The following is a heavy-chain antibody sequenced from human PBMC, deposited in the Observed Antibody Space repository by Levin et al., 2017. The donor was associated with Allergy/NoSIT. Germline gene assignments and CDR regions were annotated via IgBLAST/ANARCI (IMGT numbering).Heavy chain of an antibody. Sequence: SETLSLTCAVYGGSFSGYYWSWIRQPPGKGLEWIGEINHSGSTNYNPSLKSRVTISVDTSKNQFSLKLSSVTAADTAVYYCARSYRASGYFDWLLFPGAFDIWGQGTMVTVSS. V-gene: IGHV4-34*01. J-gene: IGHJ3*02. D-gene: IGHD3-9*01. CDR1: GGSFSGYY. CDR3: ARSYRASGYFDWLLFPGAFDI. CDR2: INHSGST.